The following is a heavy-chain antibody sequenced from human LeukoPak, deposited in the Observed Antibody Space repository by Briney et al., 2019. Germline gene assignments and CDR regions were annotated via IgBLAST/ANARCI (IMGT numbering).Heavy chain of an antibody. D-gene: IGHD6-13*01. Sequence: SETLSLTCTVSGGSVSSGSYYWSWIRQPPGKGLEWIGYIYYSGSTNYNPSLKSRVTISVDTSKNQFSLKLSSVTAADTAVYYCARQQLVQTEIDYWGQGTLVTVSS. CDR1: GGSVSSGSYY. CDR3: ARQQLVQTEIDY. V-gene: IGHV4-61*01. CDR2: IYYSGST. J-gene: IGHJ4*02.